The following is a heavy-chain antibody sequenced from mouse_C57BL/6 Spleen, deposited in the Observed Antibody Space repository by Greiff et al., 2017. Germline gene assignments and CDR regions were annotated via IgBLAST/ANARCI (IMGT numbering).Heavy chain of an antibody. D-gene: IGHD1-1*01. J-gene: IGHJ2*01. V-gene: IGHV1-22*01. Sequence: EVQLQQSGPELVKPGASVKMSCKASGYTFTDYNMTWVKQSHGKSLEWIGYINPDNGGTSYNQKFKGKATLTVNKSSSTAYMELRSLTSEDSAVYYCARIGNRYGSSYGYWGQGTTLTVSS. CDR2: INPDNGGT. CDR3: ARIGNRYGSSYGY. CDR1: GYTFTDYN.